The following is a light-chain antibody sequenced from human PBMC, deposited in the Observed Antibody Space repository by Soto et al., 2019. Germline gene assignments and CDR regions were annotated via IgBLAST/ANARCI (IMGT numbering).Light chain of an antibody. CDR1: QGSSNY. V-gene: IGKV1-27*01. CDR2: VSS. Sequence: DIQMSEYPSSLSATLGEGGTMXXRASQGSSNYLACDQQKPGPVPNLXRDVSSTLQSLGPSRFSGRGSGTDFRLSISSLQPEAVATYSCQNYNSAPITFGPGTRLEI. J-gene: IGKJ5*01. CDR3: QNYNSAPIT.